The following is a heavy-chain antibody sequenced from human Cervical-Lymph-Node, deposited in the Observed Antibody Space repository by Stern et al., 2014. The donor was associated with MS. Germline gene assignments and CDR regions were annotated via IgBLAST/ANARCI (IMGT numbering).Heavy chain of an antibody. CDR1: GFTLTTSGVG. CDR3: AHVSDMWSLPFDF. Sequence: QITLKESGPTLVKPTQTLTLTCSFSGFTLTTSGVGVGWIRQPPGKALAWLALIYWNDDERYSPSLKSRLTITKGASKNQVVLRMTNMDPVDTASYYCAHVSDMWSLPFDFWGQGTLVTVAS. CDR2: IYWNDDE. V-gene: IGHV2-5*01. D-gene: IGHD2-21*01. J-gene: IGHJ4*02.